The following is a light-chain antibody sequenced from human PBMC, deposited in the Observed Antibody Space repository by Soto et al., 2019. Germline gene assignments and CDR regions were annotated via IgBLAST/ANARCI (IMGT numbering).Light chain of an antibody. CDR1: SSDDGSYNL. CDR3: YSYAGRSTSV. CDR2: EDD. J-gene: IGLJ2*01. Sequence: QSALTQPASVSGSPGQSITISCTGTSSDDGSYNLVSWYQQYPGKAPKLMIYEDDERPSGVSNRFSGSKSGNTASLTISGLQAKDEADYYCYSYAGRSTSVFGGGTKLTV. V-gene: IGLV2-23*01.